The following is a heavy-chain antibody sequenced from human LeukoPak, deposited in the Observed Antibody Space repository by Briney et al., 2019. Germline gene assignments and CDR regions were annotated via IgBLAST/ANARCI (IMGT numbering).Heavy chain of an antibody. CDR3: AREGPVGGYNLYGMDV. CDR2: ISYDGSNK. Sequence: PGRSLRLSCAASGFTFSSYAMHWVRQAPGKGLEWVAVISYDGSNKYYADSVKGRFTISRDNSKNTLYLQMNSLRAEDTAVYYCAREGPVGGYNLYGMDVWGQGTTVTVSS. J-gene: IGHJ6*02. D-gene: IGHD5-24*01. CDR1: GFTFSSYA. V-gene: IGHV3-30-3*01.